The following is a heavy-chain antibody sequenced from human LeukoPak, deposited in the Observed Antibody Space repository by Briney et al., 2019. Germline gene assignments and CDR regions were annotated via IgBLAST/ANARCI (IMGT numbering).Heavy chain of an antibody. D-gene: IGHD4-17*01. CDR1: GFTFSSYW. CDR2: IKQDGSEK. Sequence: PGGSLRLSCAASGFTFSSYWMSWVRQAPGKGLEWVANIKQDGSEKYYVDSVKGRFTISRDNAKNSLYLQMNSLRAEETAVYYCARDPDYGDYVNYFDYWGQGTLVTVSS. J-gene: IGHJ4*02. V-gene: IGHV3-7*01. CDR3: ARDPDYGDYVNYFDY.